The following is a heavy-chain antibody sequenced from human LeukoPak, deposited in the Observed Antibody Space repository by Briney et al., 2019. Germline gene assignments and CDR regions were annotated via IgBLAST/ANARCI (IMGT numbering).Heavy chain of an antibody. V-gene: IGHV1-69*05. CDR2: IIPIFGTA. J-gene: IGHJ6*03. CDR1: GGTFSSYA. Sequence: ASVKVSCKASGGTFSSYAISWVRQAPGQGLEWMGGIIPIFGTANYAQKFQGRVTITTDESTSTAYMELSSPRSEDTAVYYCARGVVVPAAISRYYYYMDVWGKGTTVTVSS. D-gene: IGHD2-2*01. CDR3: ARGVVVPAAISRYYYYMDV.